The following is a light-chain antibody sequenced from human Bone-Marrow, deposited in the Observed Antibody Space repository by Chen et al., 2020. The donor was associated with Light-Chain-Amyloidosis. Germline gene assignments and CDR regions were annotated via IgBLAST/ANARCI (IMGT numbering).Light chain of an antibody. CDR2: DAS. J-gene: IGKJ1*01. CDR3: QQYGTSPWT. CDR1: QTVDSSY. Sequence: ELVLTQSPATLSLSPGERATLSCGASQTVDSSYLAWYQQKPGLAPRLLIYDASYRATGIPDRFSGSGSGTDFTLTISRLEPEDFAVYYCQQYGTSPWTFGQGTNVEI. V-gene: IGKV3D-20*01.